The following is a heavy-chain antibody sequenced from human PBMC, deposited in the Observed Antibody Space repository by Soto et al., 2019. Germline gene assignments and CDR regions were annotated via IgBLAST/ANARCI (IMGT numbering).Heavy chain of an antibody. D-gene: IGHD3-22*01. CDR3: ARGGYYDISGSRNYHYYGMDV. CDR2: ISPYDDDT. CDR1: GYTFSSYG. J-gene: IGHJ6*02. V-gene: IGHV1-18*01. Sequence: ASVKGACKASGYTFSSYGISWERRAPGQGLEWLGWISPYDDDTKYAQNLQGRVRMTTDTSTRTVYMDLRSLRSDDTAIYYCARGGYYDISGSRNYHYYGMDVWGQGATVTVSS.